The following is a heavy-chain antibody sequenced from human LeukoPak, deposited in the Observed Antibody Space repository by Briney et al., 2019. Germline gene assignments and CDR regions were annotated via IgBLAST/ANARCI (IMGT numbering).Heavy chain of an antibody. D-gene: IGHD6-19*01. CDR2: IYYSGST. J-gene: IGHJ3*02. Sequence: SETLSLTCTVSGGSISSYYWSWIRPHPGKGLEWIGYIYYSGSTNYNPSLKSRVTISVDTSKNQFSLKLSSVTAADTAVYYCASRSGWLASNDAFDIWGQGTMVTVSS. CDR1: GGSISSYY. CDR3: ASRSGWLASNDAFDI. V-gene: IGHV4-59*08.